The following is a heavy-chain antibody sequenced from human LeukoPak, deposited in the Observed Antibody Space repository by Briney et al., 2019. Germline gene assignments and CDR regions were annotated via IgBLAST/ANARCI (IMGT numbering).Heavy chain of an antibody. CDR3: ARAGGYSYVTLSDY. CDR1: GFTFDDYA. CDR2: ISWNSGSI. Sequence: GGSLRLSCAASGFTFDDYAMHWVRQAPGKGLEWVSGISWNSGSIGYADSVKGRFTISRDNAKNSLYLQMNSLRAEDTALYYCARAGGYSYVTLSDYWGQGTLVTVSS. J-gene: IGHJ4*02. V-gene: IGHV3-9*01. D-gene: IGHD5-18*01.